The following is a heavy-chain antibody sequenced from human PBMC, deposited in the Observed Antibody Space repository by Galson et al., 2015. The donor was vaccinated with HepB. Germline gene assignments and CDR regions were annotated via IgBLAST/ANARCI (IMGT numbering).Heavy chain of an antibody. D-gene: IGHD3-22*01. CDR2: INPSGGST. CDR3: ARDLFQLSYYYDSSGYYYEPPSDY. Sequence: SVKVSCKASGYTFTSYYMHWVRQAPGQGLEWMGIINPSGGSTSYAQKFQGRVTMTRDTSTSTVYMELSSLRSEDTAVYYCARDLFQLSYYYDSSGYYYEPPSDYWGQGTLVTVSS. V-gene: IGHV1-46*01. J-gene: IGHJ4*02. CDR1: GYTFTSYY.